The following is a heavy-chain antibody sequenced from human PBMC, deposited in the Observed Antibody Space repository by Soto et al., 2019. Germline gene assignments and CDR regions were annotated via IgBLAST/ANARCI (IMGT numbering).Heavy chain of an antibody. CDR1: GGSISSRSYY. V-gene: IGHV4-39*01. D-gene: IGHD3-22*01. CDR2: IYYSGST. J-gene: IGHJ4*02. CDR3: ARHWDWYYYDSSGYAIDS. Sequence: QLQLQESGPGLVKPSETLSLSCTVSGGSISSRSYYWGWIRQPPGKGLEWIGSIYYSGSTYYNPSLKSRVTISVDTSKNQFFLKLTSVTAADTAVYYCARHWDWYYYDSSGYAIDSWGQGTLVTVSS.